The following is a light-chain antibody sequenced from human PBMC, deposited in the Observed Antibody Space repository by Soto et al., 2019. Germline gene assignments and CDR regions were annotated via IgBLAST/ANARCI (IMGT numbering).Light chain of an antibody. J-gene: IGKJ1*01. CDR2: GAS. CDR3: QQYNNWPPWT. CDR1: QSLSSN. V-gene: IGKV3-15*01. Sequence: EIVLTQSPGTLSLSPGERAILSYRSSQSLSSNLAWYQQKPGQAPRLLIYGASTRATGIPARFSGSGSETEFTLTISSLQSEDFAVYYCQQYNNWPPWTFGQGTKVDIK.